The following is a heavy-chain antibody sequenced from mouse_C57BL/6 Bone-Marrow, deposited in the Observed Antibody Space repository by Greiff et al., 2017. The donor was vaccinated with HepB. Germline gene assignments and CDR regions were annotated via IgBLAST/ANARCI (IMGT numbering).Heavy chain of an antibody. V-gene: IGHV1-15*01. D-gene: IGHD3-2*01. CDR2: IDPETGGT. CDR1: GYTFTDYE. J-gene: IGHJ3*01. Sequence: VQLKESGAELVRPGASVTLSCKASGYTFTDYEMHWVKQTPVHGLEWIGAIDPETGGTAYNQKFKGKAILTADKSSSTAYMELRSLTSEDSAVYYCTRRRTETGGFAYWGQGTLVTVSA. CDR3: TRRRTETGGFAY.